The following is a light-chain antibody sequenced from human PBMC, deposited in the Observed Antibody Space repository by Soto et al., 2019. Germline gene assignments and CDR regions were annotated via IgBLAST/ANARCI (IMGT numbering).Light chain of an antibody. CDR2: EVT. CDR1: SSDIGGHHF. Sequence: QSVLTQPASVSGSPGQSITISCTGTSSDIGGHHFVSWYQQQSGKAPKLVIYEVTDRPSGVSDRFSGSKSGNTASLTISGLQPEDEADYYCCSYTSSTNYVFGAGTKVTVL. CDR3: CSYTSSTNYV. J-gene: IGLJ1*01. V-gene: IGLV2-14*01.